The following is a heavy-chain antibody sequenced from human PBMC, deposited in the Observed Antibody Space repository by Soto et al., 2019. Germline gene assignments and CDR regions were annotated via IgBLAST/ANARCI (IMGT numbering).Heavy chain of an antibody. D-gene: IGHD2-2*01. Sequence: QVQLQESGPGLVKPSQTLSLTCTVSGGSISSDSFYWNWIRQLPGEGLEWIGYIYHTGNTYYNPSLKSRVTMSVDTSTNPFSLNLSSVTAADTAVYSCARAEVKRGRTYCSSNSCVYYFDSWGQGTLVTVSS. CDR1: GGSISSDSFY. CDR3: ARAEVKRGRTYCSSNSCVYYFDS. V-gene: IGHV4-31*03. CDR2: IYHTGNT. J-gene: IGHJ4*02.